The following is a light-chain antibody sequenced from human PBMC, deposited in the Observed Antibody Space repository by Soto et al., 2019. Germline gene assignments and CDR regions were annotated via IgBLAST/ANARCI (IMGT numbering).Light chain of an antibody. CDR3: GAWDGSLSVVL. CDR2: DSD. J-gene: IGLJ2*01. Sequence: QSVLTQPPSVSAAPGQKVTISCSGSSANIGGNYVSWYQHIPGTAPKLVIYDSDKRPSDIPDRFSGSKSGTSATLDITGLQTGDEADYYCGAWDGSLSVVLFGGGTKVTVL. V-gene: IGLV1-51*01. CDR1: SANIGGNY.